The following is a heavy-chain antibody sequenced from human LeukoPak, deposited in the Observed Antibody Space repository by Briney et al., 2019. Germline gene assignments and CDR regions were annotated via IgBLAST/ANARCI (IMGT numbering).Heavy chain of an antibody. CDR1: GGTFSSYA. V-gene: IGHV1-69*01. CDR3: ARGAGASDSSGYYSS. Sequence: SVKVSCKASGGTFSSYAISWVRQAPGQGLEWMGGIIPIFGTANYAQKFQGRVTITADESTSTAYMELSSLRSEDTAVYHCARGAGASDSSGYYSSWGQGTLVTVSS. D-gene: IGHD3-22*01. CDR2: IIPIFGTA. J-gene: IGHJ5*02.